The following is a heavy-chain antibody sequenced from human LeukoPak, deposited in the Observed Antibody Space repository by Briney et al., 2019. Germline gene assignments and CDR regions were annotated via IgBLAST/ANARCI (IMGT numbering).Heavy chain of an antibody. D-gene: IGHD3-3*01. Sequence: SVKVSCKASGGTFSSYAISWVRQAPGQGLEWMGRIIPIFGTANYAQKFQGRVTITTDESTSTAYMELSSLRSEDTAVYYCAALGPYDFWRGYYREDAFDIWGQGTMVTDSS. J-gene: IGHJ3*02. CDR1: GGTFSSYA. CDR2: IIPIFGTA. V-gene: IGHV1-69*05. CDR3: AALGPYDFWRGYYREDAFDI.